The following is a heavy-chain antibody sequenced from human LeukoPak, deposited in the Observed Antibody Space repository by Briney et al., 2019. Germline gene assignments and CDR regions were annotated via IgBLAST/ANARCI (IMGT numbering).Heavy chain of an antibody. V-gene: IGHV3-48*03. Sequence: PGGSLSLSCAASRLALCGFEMNWVRRGPGGGLERISYTSSSNRTIYYTDSVKGRFTVSRDNAKNSIYLQMSSLRVEDTAVYYCARDDSMVTLSGMDVWGQGTTVTVSS. CDR3: ARDDSMVTLSGMDV. CDR1: RLALCGFE. D-gene: IGHD2-21*02. CDR2: TSSSNRTI. J-gene: IGHJ6*02.